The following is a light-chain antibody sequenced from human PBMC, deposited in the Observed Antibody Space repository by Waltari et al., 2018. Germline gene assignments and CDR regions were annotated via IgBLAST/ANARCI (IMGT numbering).Light chain of an antibody. CDR2: EVT. CDR1: SSDVGKYNL. Sequence: QSALTQPASVSGSPGQSITISCTGTSSDVGKYNLVSWYQQHPGEVPKLMIYEVTKRPSGVSDRFSGSKSGNMASLTISGLQAEDEADYFCCSFAGRGFSVIFGGGTKLTVL. V-gene: IGLV2-23*02. J-gene: IGLJ2*01. CDR3: CSFAGRGFSVI.